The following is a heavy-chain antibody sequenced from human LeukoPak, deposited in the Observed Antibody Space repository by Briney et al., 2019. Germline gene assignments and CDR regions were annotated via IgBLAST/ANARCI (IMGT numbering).Heavy chain of an antibody. CDR1: GYTFTGYD. J-gene: IGHJ5*02. V-gene: IGHV1-8*01. CDR3: ARRFCSGGSCSPIYDP. Sequence: ASVKVSCKASGYTFTGYDINWVRQATGQGLERMGWMNPNSGNTGYAQKFQGRVTMTRNTSISTAYMEVSSLTSEDTAVYYCARRFCSGGSCSPIYDPWGQGTLVTVSS. CDR2: MNPNSGNT. D-gene: IGHD2-15*01.